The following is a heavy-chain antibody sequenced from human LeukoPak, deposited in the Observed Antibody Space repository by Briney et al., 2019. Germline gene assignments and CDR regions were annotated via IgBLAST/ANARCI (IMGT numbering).Heavy chain of an antibody. CDR2: INGYNGNT. J-gene: IGHJ6*02. CDR1: GYPFPSFG. CDR3: ARDSGNSYYYGMDV. Sequence: GASVTVSCKASGYPFPSFGITWVRQAPGQGLEWMGWINGYNGNTNYAQKIQGRVTMTTDTSTSTAYMELRSLRSDDTAVYYCARDSGNSYYYGMDVWGQGTTVTVSS. D-gene: IGHD4-23*01. V-gene: IGHV1-18*01.